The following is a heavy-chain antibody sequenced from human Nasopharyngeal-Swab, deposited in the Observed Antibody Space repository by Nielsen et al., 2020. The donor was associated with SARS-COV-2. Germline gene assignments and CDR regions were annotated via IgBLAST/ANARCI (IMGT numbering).Heavy chain of an antibody. J-gene: IGHJ5*02. V-gene: IGHV1-46*01. Sequence: WVRQAPGQGLEWMGIINPGGGSARYSQNFQDRVTMTRDTSTSTVYMELSSLRSEDTAVHYCARGGDPREVVAATDCFDPWGQGTLVTVSS. CDR2: INPGGGSA. CDR3: ARGGDPREVVAATDCFDP. D-gene: IGHD2-15*01.